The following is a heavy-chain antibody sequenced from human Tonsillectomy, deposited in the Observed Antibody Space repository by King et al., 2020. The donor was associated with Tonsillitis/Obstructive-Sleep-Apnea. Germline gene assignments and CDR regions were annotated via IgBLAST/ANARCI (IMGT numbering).Heavy chain of an antibody. CDR1: GGSISSYY. CDR2: IYYSGST. D-gene: IGHD6-13*01. Sequence: VQLQESGPGLVKPSETLSLTCTVSGGSISSYYWSWIRQPPGKGLEWIGYIYYSGSTNYNPSLKSRVTISVDTSKNQFSLKLSSVTAADTAVYYCARVAAAAGGGLDAFDIWGQGTMVTVSS. V-gene: IGHV4-59*01. CDR3: ARVAAAAGGGLDAFDI. J-gene: IGHJ3*02.